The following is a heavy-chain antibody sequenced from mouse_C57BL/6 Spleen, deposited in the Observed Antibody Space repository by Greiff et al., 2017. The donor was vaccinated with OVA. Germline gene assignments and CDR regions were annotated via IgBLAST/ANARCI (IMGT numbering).Heavy chain of an antibody. CDR1: GFTFSSYT. Sequence: EVKVVESGGGLVKPGGSLKLSCAASGFTFSSYTMSWVRQTPEKRLEWVATISGGGGNTYYPDSVKGRFTISRDNAKNTLYLQMSSLRSEDPALYYCARIYYGYDRVFDYWGQGTTLTVSS. CDR3: ARIYYGYDRVFDY. V-gene: IGHV5-9*01. CDR2: ISGGGGNT. D-gene: IGHD2-2*01. J-gene: IGHJ2*01.